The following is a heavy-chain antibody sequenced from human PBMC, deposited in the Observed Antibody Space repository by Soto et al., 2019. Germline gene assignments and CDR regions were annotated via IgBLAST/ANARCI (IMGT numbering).Heavy chain of an antibody. Sequence: SVKVSCKASGSGFISSGIQWVRQAHGQRLEWIGWIVVASGQTNYAQNFRGRVAITRDTSTATAYIELTGLTSEDTAVYFCSADRPDIGVGRWVWGQGTTVTVSS. CDR1: GSGFISSG. CDR3: SADRPDIGVGRWV. D-gene: IGHD2-15*01. V-gene: IGHV1-58*02. J-gene: IGHJ6*02. CDR2: IVVASGQT.